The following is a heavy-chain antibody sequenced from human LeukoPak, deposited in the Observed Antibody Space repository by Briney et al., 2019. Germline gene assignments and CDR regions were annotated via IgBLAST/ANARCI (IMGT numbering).Heavy chain of an antibody. CDR3: ARDQDSGYDYNYYYGMDV. D-gene: IGHD5-12*01. CDR2: ISSSSSYI. V-gene: IGHV3-21*01. J-gene: IGHJ6*02. Sequence: GGSLRLSCAASGFTFSSYSMNWVRQAPGKGLEWVSSISSSSSYIYYADSVKGRFTLSRDNAKNSLYLQMNSLSAEDTAVYYCARDQDSGYDYNYYYGMDVWGQGPTVTVSS. CDR1: GFTFSSYS.